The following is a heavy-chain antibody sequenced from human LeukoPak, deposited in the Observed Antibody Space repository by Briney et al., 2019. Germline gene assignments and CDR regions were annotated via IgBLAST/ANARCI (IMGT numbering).Heavy chain of an antibody. J-gene: IGHJ4*02. CDR1: GGSFSGYY. CDR3: ARSPYYYDSSGYLSGLNY. Sequence: ETLSLTCAVYGGSFSGYYWSWIRQPPGKGLEWIGEINHSGSTNYNPSLKSRVTISVDTSKNQFSLKLSSVTAADTAVYYCARSPYYYDSSGYLSGLNYWGQGTLVTVSS. D-gene: IGHD3-22*01. CDR2: INHSGST. V-gene: IGHV4-34*01.